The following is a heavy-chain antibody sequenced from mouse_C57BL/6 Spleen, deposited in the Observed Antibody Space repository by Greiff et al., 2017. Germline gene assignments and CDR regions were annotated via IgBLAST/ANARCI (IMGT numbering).Heavy chain of an antibody. Sequence: VQLQQPGAELVKPGASVTMSCKASGYTFTSYWITWVKQRPGQGLEWIGDIYPGSGSTNYNEKFKSKATLTVDTSSSTAYMQLSSLTSEDSAVYYCARSDYYGSSYGYAMDYWGQGTSVTVSS. J-gene: IGHJ4*01. CDR3: ARSDYYGSSYGYAMDY. CDR2: IYPGSGST. D-gene: IGHD1-1*01. CDR1: GYTFTSYW. V-gene: IGHV1-55*01.